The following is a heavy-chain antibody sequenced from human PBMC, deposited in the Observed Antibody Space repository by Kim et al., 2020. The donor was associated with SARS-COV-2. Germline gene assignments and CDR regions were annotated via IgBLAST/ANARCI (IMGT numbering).Heavy chain of an antibody. V-gene: IGHV1-69*13. J-gene: IGHJ4*02. Sequence: SVKVSCKASGGTFSSYAISWVRQAPGQALEWMGGNIPIFGTANYAQKFQGRVTITADESTSTAYMELSSLRSEDTAVYYCARSPSSSWTLPGLIWGQGPLVTVSS. CDR1: GGTFSSYA. CDR2: NIPIFGTA. D-gene: IGHD6-13*01. CDR3: ARSPSSSWTLPGLI.